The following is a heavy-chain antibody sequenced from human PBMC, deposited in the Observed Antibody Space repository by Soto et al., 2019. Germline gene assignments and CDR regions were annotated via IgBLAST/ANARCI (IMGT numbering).Heavy chain of an antibody. CDR2: ISYDGSNK. V-gene: IGHV3-30*18. CDR1: GFTFSSYG. Sequence: QVQLVESGGGVVQPGRSLRLSCAASGFTFSSYGMHWVRQAPGKGLEWVAVISYDGSNKYYADSVKGRFTISRDNSKNTLYLQMNSLGAEDTAVYYCAKEEGRWAAAGFYFDYWGQGTLVTVSS. CDR3: AKEEGRWAAAGFYFDY. D-gene: IGHD6-13*01. J-gene: IGHJ4*02.